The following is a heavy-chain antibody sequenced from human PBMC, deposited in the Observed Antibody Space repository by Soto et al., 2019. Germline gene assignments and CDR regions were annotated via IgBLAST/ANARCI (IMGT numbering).Heavy chain of an antibody. V-gene: IGHV3-23*01. J-gene: IGHJ6*02. CDR1: GFTFSSYA. CDR2: ITGSGVMT. Sequence: GGSLRLSCAASGFTFSSYAMGWVRQAPGKGLEWVSGITGSGVMTYYGDSVRGRFTISRDNSKNTLYLQMNSLRAEGTAVYYCAKDYYDSSGSRYFYALAVWGQGTTVTVSS. CDR3: AKDYYDSSGSRYFYALAV. D-gene: IGHD3-22*01.